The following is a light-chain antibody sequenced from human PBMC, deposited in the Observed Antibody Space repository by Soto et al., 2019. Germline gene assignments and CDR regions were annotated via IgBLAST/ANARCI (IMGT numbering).Light chain of an antibody. CDR3: QQRHSAPLT. J-gene: IGKJ4*01. Sequence: QMTQSPSSLFASVGDRVTITCRASQSISSHLNWYQQKVGQTPRLLIYAASTLHSEAPPRVSGSGSGTEFTLTISGLQREDFATYYCQQRHSAPLTFGGGTKIQI. CDR1: QSISSH. V-gene: IGKV1-39*01. CDR2: AAS.